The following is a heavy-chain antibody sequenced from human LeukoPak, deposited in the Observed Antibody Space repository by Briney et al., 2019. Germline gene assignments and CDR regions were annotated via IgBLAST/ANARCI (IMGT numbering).Heavy chain of an antibody. D-gene: IGHD2-21*02. CDR2: ISAYNGNT. Sequence: ASVKVSCKPSGYTFTSYGISWVRQAPGQGLEWMGWISAYNGNTNYAQKLQGRVTMTTDTSTSTAYMELRSLRSDDTAVYYCARDCGGDCEDAFDIWGQGTMVTVSS. V-gene: IGHV1-18*01. CDR3: ARDCGGDCEDAFDI. CDR1: GYTFTSYG. J-gene: IGHJ3*02.